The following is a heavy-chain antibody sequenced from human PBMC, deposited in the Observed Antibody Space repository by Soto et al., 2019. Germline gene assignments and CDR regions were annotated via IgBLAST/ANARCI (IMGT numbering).Heavy chain of an antibody. D-gene: IGHD2-2*02. J-gene: IGHJ4*02. CDR1: GYSFATYW. Sequence: GESLKISCKGSGYSFATYWIGWVRQMSGKGPEWLGSIYPGDSDTRYSPSFQGQVTISADKSISTAYLQWSSLKASDTAMYYCATGGYCSSTSCYNFFDYWGQGTLVTVSS. CDR2: IYPGDSDT. V-gene: IGHV5-51*01. CDR3: ATGGYCSSTSCYNFFDY.